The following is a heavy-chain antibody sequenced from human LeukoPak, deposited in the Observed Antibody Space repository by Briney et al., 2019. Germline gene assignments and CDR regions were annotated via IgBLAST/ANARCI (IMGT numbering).Heavy chain of an antibody. CDR1: GYTFTSYG. CDR2: INAYNDNT. Sequence: GASVKVSCKASGYTFTSYGFTWVRQAPGQGLEWMGWINAYNDNTNYSQKVQERVTMTTDTSTSTAYMELRSLRSDDTAVYYCARVVLVAQEAFDIWGQGTMVTVSS. V-gene: IGHV1-18*01. D-gene: IGHD2-15*01. CDR3: ARVVLVAQEAFDI. J-gene: IGHJ3*02.